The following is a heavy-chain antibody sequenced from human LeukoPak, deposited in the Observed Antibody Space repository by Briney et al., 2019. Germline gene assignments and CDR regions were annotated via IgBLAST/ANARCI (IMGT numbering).Heavy chain of an antibody. V-gene: IGHV3-23*01. D-gene: IGHD6-19*01. CDR1: GFTFSNYA. Sequence: GGSLRLSCAASGFTFSNYAMTWVRQAPGKGLEWVSSIKASGDGTYYADSVKGRFTISRDNYRNSLYLQMNSLRAEDTAVYYCAKEKQWPDSKFDYWGQGTLVTVSS. J-gene: IGHJ4*02. CDR3: AKEKQWPDSKFDY. CDR2: IKASGDGT.